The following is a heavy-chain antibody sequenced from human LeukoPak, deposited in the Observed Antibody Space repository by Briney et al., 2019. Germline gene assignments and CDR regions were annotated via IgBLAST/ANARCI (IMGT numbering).Heavy chain of an antibody. D-gene: IGHD2-8*01. CDR1: GYSISSGYY. Sequence: SETLSLTCTVSGYSISSGYYWGWIRQPPGKGLEWIGSIYHSGSTYYNPSLKGRVTISVDTSKNQFSLKLSSGTAADTAVYYCARRTYASFDYWGQGTLVTVSS. CDR3: ARRTYASFDY. V-gene: IGHV4-38-2*02. J-gene: IGHJ4*02. CDR2: IYHSGST.